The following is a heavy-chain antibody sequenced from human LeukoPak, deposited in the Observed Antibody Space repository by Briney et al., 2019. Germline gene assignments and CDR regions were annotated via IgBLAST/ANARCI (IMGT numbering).Heavy chain of an antibody. Sequence: SVKVSCKASGYTFTSYYMHWVRQAPGQGLEWMGRIIPIFGTANYAQKFQGRVTITTDESTSTAYMELSSLRSEDTAVYYCAVGDYVGYYYYYYMDVWGKGTTVTVSS. CDR2: IIPIFGTA. V-gene: IGHV1-69*05. J-gene: IGHJ6*03. CDR3: AVGDYVGYYYYYYMDV. CDR1: GYTFTSYY. D-gene: IGHD4-17*01.